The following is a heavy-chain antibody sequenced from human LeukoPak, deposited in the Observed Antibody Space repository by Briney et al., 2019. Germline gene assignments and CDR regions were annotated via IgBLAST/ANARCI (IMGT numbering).Heavy chain of an antibody. Sequence: PGGSLRLSCAASGFTFNNYAMSWVRQAPGKGLEWVSGISGTGVRTYSADSVKGRFTISRDNSKNTLYLQMNSLRAEDTAVYYCAKEYSYDFWSNDAFDIWGQGTMVTVSS. CDR3: AKEYSYDFWSNDAFDI. J-gene: IGHJ3*02. V-gene: IGHV3-23*01. CDR2: ISGTGVRT. CDR1: GFTFNNYA. D-gene: IGHD5-18*01.